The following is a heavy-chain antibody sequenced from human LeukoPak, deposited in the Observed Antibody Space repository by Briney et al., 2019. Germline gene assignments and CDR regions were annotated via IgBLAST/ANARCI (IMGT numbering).Heavy chain of an antibody. V-gene: IGHV3-74*01. Sequence: PGGSLRLSCAASGFTFSNFVMHWVRQAPGKGLVWVARIPTDDNPTNYADSVQGRFTISRDNAKNTLYLQMNNLRLEDTAVYYCVRDSSGWRSIFDYWGQGTLVSVSS. CDR1: GFTFSNFV. CDR2: IPTDDNPT. CDR3: VRDSSGWRSIFDY. J-gene: IGHJ4*02. D-gene: IGHD6-19*01.